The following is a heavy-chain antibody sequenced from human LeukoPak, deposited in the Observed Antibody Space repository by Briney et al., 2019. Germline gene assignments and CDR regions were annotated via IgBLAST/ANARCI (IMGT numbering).Heavy chain of an antibody. CDR2: ISYDGSNK. V-gene: IGHV3-30*03. CDR1: GFTFSSYG. J-gene: IGHJ4*02. CDR3: AGKIEGSTNFDN. Sequence: GGSLRLSCAASGFTFSSYGMHWVRQAPGKGLEWVAVISYDGSNKYYADSVKGRFTISRDNSKNTLYLQMNSLRAEDTAVYYCAGKIEGSTNFDNWGQGTLVTVSS. D-gene: IGHD5-24*01.